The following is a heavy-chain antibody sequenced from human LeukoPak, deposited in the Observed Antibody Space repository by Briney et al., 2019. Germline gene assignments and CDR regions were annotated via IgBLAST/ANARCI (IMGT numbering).Heavy chain of an antibody. CDR3: ARGDGGVSYYKGY. D-gene: IGHD1-26*01. V-gene: IGHV3-21*01. CDR1: GFNFRSYS. Sequence: PGGSLRLSCAASGFNFRSYSMNWVRQAPGKGLDWVSSISSSGSYIYYADSVKGRFSISRDNAKSSLYLQMNSLRAEDTAVYYCARGDGGVSYYKGYWGQGTLVTVSS. CDR2: ISSSGSYI. J-gene: IGHJ4*02.